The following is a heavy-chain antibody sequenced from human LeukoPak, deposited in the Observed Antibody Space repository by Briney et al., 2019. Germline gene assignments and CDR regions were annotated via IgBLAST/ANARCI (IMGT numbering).Heavy chain of an antibody. CDR2: ISSSGSTI. Sequence: PGGSLRLSCAASGFTLSSYEMNWVRQAPGKGLEWVSYISSSGSTIYYADSVKGRFTISRDNAKNSLYLQMNSLRAEDTAVYYYARDWGREFFDYWGQGTLVTVSS. CDR3: ARDWGREFFDY. J-gene: IGHJ4*02. V-gene: IGHV3-48*03. D-gene: IGHD3-10*01. CDR1: GFTLSSYE.